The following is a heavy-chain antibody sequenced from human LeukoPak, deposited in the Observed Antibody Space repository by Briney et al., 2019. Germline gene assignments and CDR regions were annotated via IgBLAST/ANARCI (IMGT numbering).Heavy chain of an antibody. Sequence: GGSLRLSCAASGFTFSRNAMSWVRQAPGKGLEWVSSLSGSGGDTYYEDSVKGRFTISRDNSKNKVYLQMNSLRAEDTAVYYCAKDPYGTRYFDYWGQGTLVTVSS. CDR3: AKDPYGTRYFDY. CDR1: GFTFSRNA. CDR2: LSGSGGDT. V-gene: IGHV3-23*01. D-gene: IGHD2-2*01. J-gene: IGHJ4*02.